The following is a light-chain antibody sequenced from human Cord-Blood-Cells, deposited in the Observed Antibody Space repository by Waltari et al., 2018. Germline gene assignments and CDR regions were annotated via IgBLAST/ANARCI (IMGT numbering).Light chain of an antibody. CDR2: EVS. V-gene: IGLV2-23*02. Sequence: QSALTQPASVSGSPGQSITISCTGTSSDVGSYNLVSWDQQHPGKAPKLMIYEVSKRPSGVSKRVSGSKSGNTASRTISGLQAGDEADYYCCSYAGSSTWVFGGGTKLTVL. J-gene: IGLJ3*02. CDR3: CSYAGSSTWV. CDR1: SSDVGSYNL.